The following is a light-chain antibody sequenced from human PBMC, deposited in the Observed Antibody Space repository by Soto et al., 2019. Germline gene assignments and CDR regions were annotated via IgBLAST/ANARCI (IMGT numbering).Light chain of an antibody. V-gene: IGLV2-14*01. CDR2: GVS. CDR1: ASDIGNYNY. J-gene: IGLJ2*01. CDR3: CSHAGRGTVL. Sequence: QSALTQPASVSGSPGQSITISCTGTASDIGNYNYVSWYQVHPGKAPKLLIYGVSNRPSGVSNRFSGSKSGNAASLTISGLQAEDEADYYCCSHAGRGTVLFGGGTKLTVL.